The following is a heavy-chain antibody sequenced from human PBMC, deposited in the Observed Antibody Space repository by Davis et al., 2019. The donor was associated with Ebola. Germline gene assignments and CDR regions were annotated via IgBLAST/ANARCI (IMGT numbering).Heavy chain of an antibody. J-gene: IGHJ5*02. CDR2: IRSKANSYAT. V-gene: IGHV3-73*01. CDR3: TTREWYNWNYRGGKLGFDP. CDR1: GFTFSGSA. Sequence: PGGSLRLSCAASGFTFSGSAMHWVRQASGKGLEWVGRIRSKANSYATAYAASVKGRFTISRDDSKNTAYLQMNSLKTEDTAVYYCTTREWYNWNYRGGKLGFDPWGQGTLVTVSS. D-gene: IGHD1-7*01.